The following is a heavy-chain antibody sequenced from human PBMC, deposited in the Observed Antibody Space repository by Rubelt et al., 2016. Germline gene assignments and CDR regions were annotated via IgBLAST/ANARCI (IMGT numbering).Heavy chain of an antibody. CDR1: GYTFTSYD. J-gene: IGHJ4*02. D-gene: IGHD7-27*01. V-gene: IGHV1-46*01. CDR2: INPSGGST. CDR3: VSDIWGSLGN. Sequence: QVQLVQSGAEVKKPGASVKVSCKASGYTFTSYDINWVRQATGQGLEWMGIINPSGGSTSYEQKFQGRVTMTRYTSTSTGYRELSSLRSEDTAVYYCVSDIWGSLGNWGQGTLVTVSS.